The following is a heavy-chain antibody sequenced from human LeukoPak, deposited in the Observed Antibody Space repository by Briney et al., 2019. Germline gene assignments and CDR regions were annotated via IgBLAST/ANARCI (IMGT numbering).Heavy chain of an antibody. CDR2: IVVGSGNT. V-gene: IGHV1-58*02. CDR3: ARGGKGIAARTKLDY. CDR1: GFTFTSSA. J-gene: IGHJ4*02. D-gene: IGHD6-6*01. Sequence: ASVEVSCKASGFTFTSSAMQWVRQARGQRLEWIGWIVVGSGNTNYAQKFQERVTITRDMSTSTAYMELSSLRSEDTAVYYCARGGKGIAARTKLDYWGQGTLVTVSS.